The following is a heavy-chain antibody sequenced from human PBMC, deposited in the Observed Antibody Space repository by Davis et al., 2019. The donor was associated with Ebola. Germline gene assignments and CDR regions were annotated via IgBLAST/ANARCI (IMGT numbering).Heavy chain of an antibody. Sequence: GGSLRLSCVASGLTFSRYGMHWVRQTPGKGLEWVAFIWFDGRNAHYIDSVKGRFTISRDNSKNTLYLQMNSLRPEDTAMYYCAKDPGGHTGESDYWGQGTLVIVSS. CDR3: AKDPGGHTGESDY. J-gene: IGHJ4*02. CDR1: GLTFSRYG. CDR2: IWFDGRNA. D-gene: IGHD2-8*02. V-gene: IGHV3-30*02.